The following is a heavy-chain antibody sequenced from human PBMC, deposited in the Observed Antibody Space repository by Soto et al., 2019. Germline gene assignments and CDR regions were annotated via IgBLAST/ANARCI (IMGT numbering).Heavy chain of an antibody. J-gene: IGHJ5*02. CDR1: GFSLSTSGVG. CDR2: IYWSDDK. V-gene: IGHV2-5*01. D-gene: IGHD2-15*01. Sequence: CGPTLVNAKQTLTLTCTFSGFSLSTSGVGVGWIRQPPGKALEWLALIYWSDDKRYSPSRKSRXTITKETSKSQVVLTMTNMDPVDTATHYCTHRWHLGCSYHHYNWFDPWRQGTLDTVS. CDR3: THRWHLGCSYHHYNWFDP.